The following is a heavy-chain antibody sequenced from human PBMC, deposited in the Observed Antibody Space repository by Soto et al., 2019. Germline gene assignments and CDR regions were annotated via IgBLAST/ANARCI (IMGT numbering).Heavy chain of an antibody. CDR3: VKSRGAGSLSIWSFAS. CDR1: GFTFSCCA. D-gene: IGHD1-26*01. Sequence: EVQLLESGGGLVQPGGSLRLSCAASGFTFSCCAMSWVRQAPGKGLDYVSTIHGDGDYIHHSDSVKGRFTISRDNSRNTLYLQMNSLRADDTAVYYCVKSRGAGSLSIWSFASWGRGSLVTVSS. CDR2: IHGDGDYI. J-gene: IGHJ2*01. V-gene: IGHV3-23*01.